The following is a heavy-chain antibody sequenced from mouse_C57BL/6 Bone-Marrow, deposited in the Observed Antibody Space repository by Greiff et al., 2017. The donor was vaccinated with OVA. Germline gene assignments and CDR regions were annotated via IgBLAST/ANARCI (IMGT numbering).Heavy chain of an antibody. CDR1: GYTFTSYW. D-gene: IGHD1-1*01. CDR3: ASSYYYGSSPHWYFDV. V-gene: IGHV1-69*01. Sequence: QVQLQHPGAELVMPGASVKLSCKASGYTFTSYWMHWVKQRPGPGLEWIGEIDPSDSYTNYNQKFKGKSTLTVDKSSSTAYMQLSSLTSEDSAVYYCASSYYYGSSPHWYFDVWGTGTTVTVSS. CDR2: IDPSDSYT. J-gene: IGHJ1*03.